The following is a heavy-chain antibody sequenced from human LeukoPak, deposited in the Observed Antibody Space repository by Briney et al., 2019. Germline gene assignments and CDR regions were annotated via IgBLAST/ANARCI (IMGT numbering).Heavy chain of an antibody. CDR3: ARASGSPLDY. CDR1: GFTFSSYS. D-gene: IGHD1-26*01. Sequence: GGSLRLSCAASGFTFSSYSMNWVRQAPGKGLEWVSVIYSGGSTYYADSVKGRFTISRDNSKNTLYLQMNSLRAEDTAVYYCARASGSPLDYWGQGTLVAVSS. V-gene: IGHV3-66*01. J-gene: IGHJ4*02. CDR2: IYSGGST.